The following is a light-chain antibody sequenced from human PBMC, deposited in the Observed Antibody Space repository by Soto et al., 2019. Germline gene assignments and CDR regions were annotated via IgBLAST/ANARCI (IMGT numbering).Light chain of an antibody. J-gene: IGKJ2*01. CDR2: FGS. CDR3: MQAFQTPPT. CDR1: QSLLHSNGYNF. Sequence: IVLTQSPLSLPVTPGEPASISCRSSQSLLHSNGYNFLDWYLQEPGQSPQLLIYFGSTRASGVTDSFRVSGSCTGFTLGNSRVEAVAVALYYYMQAFQTPPTFGQGTKVDIK. V-gene: IGKV2-28*01.